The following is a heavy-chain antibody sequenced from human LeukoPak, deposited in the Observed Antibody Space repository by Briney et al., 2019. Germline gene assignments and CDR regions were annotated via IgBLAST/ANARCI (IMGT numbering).Heavy chain of an antibody. CDR3: ARGVSIPTTPKFDY. CDR2: IYTSGST. Sequence: SETLSLTCTVSGGSISSGSYYWSWIRQPAGKGLEWIGRIYTSGSTNYNPSLKSRLTISADTSKNQFSLKLTSVTAADTAVYYCARGVSIPTTPKFDYWGQGTLVTVSS. D-gene: IGHD2-15*01. J-gene: IGHJ4*02. CDR1: GGSISSGSYY. V-gene: IGHV4-61*02.